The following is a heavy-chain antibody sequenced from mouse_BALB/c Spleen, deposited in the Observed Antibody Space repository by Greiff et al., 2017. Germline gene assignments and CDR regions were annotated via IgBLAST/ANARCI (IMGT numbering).Heavy chain of an antibody. CDR1: GDSITSGY. CDR3: ARRGGYYDYEDYAMDY. J-gene: IGHJ4*01. D-gene: IGHD2-4*01. CDR2: ISYSGST. Sequence: EVQLQESGPSLVKPSQTLSLTCSVTGDSITSGYWNWIRKFPGNKLEYMGYISYSGSTYYNPSLKSRISITRDTSKNQYYLQLNSVTTEDTATYYCARRGGYYDYEDYAMDYWGQGTSVTVSS. V-gene: IGHV3-8*02.